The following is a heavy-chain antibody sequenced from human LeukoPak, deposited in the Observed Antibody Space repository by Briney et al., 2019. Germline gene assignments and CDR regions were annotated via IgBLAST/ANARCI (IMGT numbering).Heavy chain of an antibody. D-gene: IGHD5-24*01. CDR2: ISGSGSST. CDR3: ASPDGYNTGFDY. J-gene: IGHJ4*02. CDR1: GFTFSSYT. Sequence: GGSLRLSCAASGFTFSSYTMSWVRQAPGKGLEWVSAISGSGSSTYYADSVKGRFTISRDNSKNTLYLQMNSLRAEDTAVYYCASPDGYNTGFDYWGQGTLVTVSS. V-gene: IGHV3-23*01.